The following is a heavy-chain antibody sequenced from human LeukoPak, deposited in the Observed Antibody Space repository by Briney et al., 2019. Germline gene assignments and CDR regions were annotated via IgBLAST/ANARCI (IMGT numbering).Heavy chain of an antibody. V-gene: IGHV4-4*07. J-gene: IGHJ4*02. Sequence: PSETLSLTCTVSGGSISSYYWSWIRQPAGKGLEWIGRIYTSGSTYYNPSLKSRVTISVDTSKNQFSLKLSSVTAADTAVYYCARDPNYYDSSGLDYWGQGTLVTVSS. D-gene: IGHD3-22*01. CDR2: IYTSGST. CDR1: GGSISSYY. CDR3: ARDPNYYDSSGLDY.